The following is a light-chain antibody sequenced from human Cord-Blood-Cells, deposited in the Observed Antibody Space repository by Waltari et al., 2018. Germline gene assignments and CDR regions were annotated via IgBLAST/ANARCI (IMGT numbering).Light chain of an antibody. Sequence: QSALTQPPSASGSPGQSVTISCTGTSSAVGGYNYVSWYQQHPGKAPNLMIYEVSKRPSGGPDRFSGSKSGNTASLTVSGLQAEDEADYYCSSYAGSNNFVVFGGGTKLTVL. CDR1: SSAVGGYNY. CDR2: EVS. V-gene: IGLV2-8*01. J-gene: IGLJ2*01. CDR3: SSYAGSNNFVV.